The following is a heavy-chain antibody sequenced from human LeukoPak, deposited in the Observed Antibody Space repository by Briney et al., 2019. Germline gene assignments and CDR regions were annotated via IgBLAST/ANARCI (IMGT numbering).Heavy chain of an antibody. D-gene: IGHD3-22*01. Sequence: GGSLRLSCAASGFTFSSYAMSWVRQAPGKGLEWVSAISGSGGSTYYADSVKGRFTISRDNSKNTLYLQMNSQRAEDTAVFYCANASAYCYGSSGYFAYWGQGTMVTVSS. V-gene: IGHV3-23*01. CDR1: GFTFSSYA. CDR2: ISGSGGST. CDR3: ANASAYCYGSSGYFAY. J-gene: IGHJ4*02.